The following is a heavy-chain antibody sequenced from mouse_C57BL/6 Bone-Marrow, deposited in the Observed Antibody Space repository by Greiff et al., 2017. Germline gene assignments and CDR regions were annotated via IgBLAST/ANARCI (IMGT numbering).Heavy chain of an antibody. CDR3: TRGNYYGSSYWYFDV. Sequence: QVQLQQSGAELVRPGASVTLSCKASGYTFTDYEMHWVKQTPVHGLEWIGAIDPETGGTAYNQKFKGKAILTADKSSSPAYMELRSLTSEDSAVYYCTRGNYYGSSYWYFDVWGTGTTVTVSS. V-gene: IGHV1-15*01. CDR2: IDPETGGT. D-gene: IGHD1-1*01. J-gene: IGHJ1*03. CDR1: GYTFTDYE.